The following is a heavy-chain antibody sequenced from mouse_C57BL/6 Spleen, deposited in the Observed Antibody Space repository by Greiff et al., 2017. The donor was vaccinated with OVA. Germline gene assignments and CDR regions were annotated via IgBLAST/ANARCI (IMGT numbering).Heavy chain of an antibody. CDR1: GYAFSSSW. J-gene: IGHJ2*01. Sequence: VQLVESGPELVKPGASVKISCKASGYAFSSSWMNWVKQRPGKGLEWIGRIYPGDGDTNYNGKFKGKATLTADKSSSTAYMQLSSLTSEDSAVYFCARDDTTVVAHFDYWGQGTTLTVSS. D-gene: IGHD1-1*01. CDR2: IYPGDGDT. CDR3: ARDDTTVVAHFDY. V-gene: IGHV1-82*01.